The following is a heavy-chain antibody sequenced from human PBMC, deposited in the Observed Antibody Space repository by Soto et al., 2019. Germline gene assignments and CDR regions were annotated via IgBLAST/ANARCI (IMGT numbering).Heavy chain of an antibody. V-gene: IGHV3-7*01. D-gene: IGHD3-9*01. CDR1: GFTFSSYW. J-gene: IGHJ4*02. CDR2: IKQDGSEK. CDR3: ARDRPYYDILTGYYEY. Sequence: EVQLVEYGGGLVQPGGSLRLSCAASGFTFSSYWMSWVRQAPGKGLEWVANIKQDGSEKYYVDSVKGRFTISRDNAKNSLYLQMNSLRAEDTAVYYCARDRPYYDILTGYYEYWGQVSLVTVSS.